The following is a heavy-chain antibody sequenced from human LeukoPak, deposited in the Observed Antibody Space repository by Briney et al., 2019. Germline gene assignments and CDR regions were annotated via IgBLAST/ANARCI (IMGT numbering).Heavy chain of an antibody. J-gene: IGHJ5*02. CDR2: INHSGST. Sequence: SETLSLTCAVYGGSFSGYYWSWIRQPPGKGLEWIGEINHSGSTNYNPSLKSRVTISVDTSKNQFSLRLNSVTAADTAVYYCARRLRGDSWVSWFDPWGQGILVTVSS. CDR1: GGSFSGYY. D-gene: IGHD2-15*01. CDR3: ARRLRGDSWVSWFDP. V-gene: IGHV4-34*01.